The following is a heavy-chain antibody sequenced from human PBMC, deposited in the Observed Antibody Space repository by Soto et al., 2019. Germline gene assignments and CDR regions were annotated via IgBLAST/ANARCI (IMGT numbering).Heavy chain of an antibody. CDR2: IYYSGST. J-gene: IGHJ4*02. CDR1: GGSVSSGRDY. V-gene: IGHV4-61*01. Sequence: SETLAIACTVCGGSVSSGRDYWSWIRQPPGKGLEWIGYIYYSGSTNYNPSLKSRVTISVDTSKNQFSLKLSSVTAADTAVYYCARRRGYSLDYWGQGTLVTVSS. CDR3: ARRRGYSLDY. D-gene: IGHD6-13*01.